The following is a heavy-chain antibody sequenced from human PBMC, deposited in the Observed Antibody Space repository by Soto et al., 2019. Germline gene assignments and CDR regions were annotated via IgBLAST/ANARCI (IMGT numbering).Heavy chain of an antibody. Sequence: WGTLRLSCAASGFSFSNYAMNWVRQAPGKGLEWVSVISGSGGSASYADSVQGRFTISRDNSNNTLYLQMNSLRAEDTAIYPCVRDGSGCYSRGYFDFWGRGTMVTVSS. CDR3: VRDGSGCYSRGYFDF. D-gene: IGHD6-19*01. V-gene: IGHV3-23*01. CDR2: ISGSGGSA. CDR1: GFSFSNYA. J-gene: IGHJ3*01.